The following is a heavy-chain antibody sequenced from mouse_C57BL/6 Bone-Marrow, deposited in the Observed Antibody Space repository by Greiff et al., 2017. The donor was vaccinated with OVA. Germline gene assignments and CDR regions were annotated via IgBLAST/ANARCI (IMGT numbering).Heavy chain of an antibody. Sequence: VKLMESGAELARPGASVKLSCKASGYTFTSYGISWVKQRTGQGLEWIGEIYPRSGNTYYNEKFKGKATLTADKSSSTAYMELRSLTSEDSAVYFCARLRGAWFAYWGQGTLVTVSA. D-gene: IGHD2-12*01. V-gene: IGHV1-81*01. CDR3: ARLRGAWFAY. J-gene: IGHJ3*01. CDR2: IYPRSGNT. CDR1: GYTFTSYG.